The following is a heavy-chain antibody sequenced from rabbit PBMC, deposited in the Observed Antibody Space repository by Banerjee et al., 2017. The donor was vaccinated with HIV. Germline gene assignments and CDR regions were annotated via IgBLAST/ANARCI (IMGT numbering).Heavy chain of an antibody. J-gene: IGHJ4*01. CDR3: ARAYNSGWGGYFNL. CDR2: IAAGGSGTT. Sequence: QEQLEESGGDLVKPEGSLTLTCTASGFSFSSSYLICWVRQAPGKGLEWIACIAAGGSGTTYYASWVNGRFTVSLDNAQNTVFLQMTSLTPADTATYFCARAYNSGWGGYFNLWGPGTLVTVS. CDR1: GFSFSSSYL. D-gene: IGHD4-1*01. V-gene: IGHV1S45*01.